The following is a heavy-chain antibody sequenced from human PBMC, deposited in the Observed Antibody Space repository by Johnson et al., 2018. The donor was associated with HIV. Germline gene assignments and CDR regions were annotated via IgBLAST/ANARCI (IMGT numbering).Heavy chain of an antibody. CDR3: ARDVGYSSSSFGAFDI. Sequence: VQLVESGGGLVQPGGSLRLSCAASGFTFSNYWMSWVRQAPGKGLEWVANIKQDGSEKYYVDPVKGRLTISRDNAQNSLYLQMNSLRAEDTAVYYCARDVGYSSSSFGAFDIWGQGTMVTVSS. CDR2: IKQDGSEK. CDR1: GFTFSNYW. D-gene: IGHD6-6*01. J-gene: IGHJ3*02. V-gene: IGHV3-7*01.